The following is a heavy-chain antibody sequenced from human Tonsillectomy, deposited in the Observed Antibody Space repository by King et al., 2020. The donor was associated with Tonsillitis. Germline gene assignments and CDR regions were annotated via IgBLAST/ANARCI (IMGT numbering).Heavy chain of an antibody. Sequence: VQLQESGPGLVKPSETLSLTCTVSGASITSYYWSWIRQPPGKGLEWIGYIDYSGSTNYNPSLKSRVTTSVDTSKNQFFLKLSSVTAADTAVYYCARRYSSGWYSLDYWGQGTLVTVSS. V-gene: IGHV4-59*08. J-gene: IGHJ4*02. CDR2: IDYSGST. D-gene: IGHD6-19*01. CDR3: ARRYSSGWYSLDY. CDR1: GASITSYY.